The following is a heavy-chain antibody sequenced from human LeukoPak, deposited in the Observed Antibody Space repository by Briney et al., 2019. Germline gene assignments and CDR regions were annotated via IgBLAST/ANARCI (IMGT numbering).Heavy chain of an antibody. Sequence: GGSLRLSCAASGFTVSSNYMSWVRQAPGEGLEWVSVIYSGGSTYYADSVKGRFTISRDNSKTTLYLQMNSLRAEDTAVYYCASLSAGWFDPWGQGTLVTVSS. V-gene: IGHV3-53*01. CDR3: ASLSAGWFDP. CDR2: IYSGGST. CDR1: GFTVSSNY. J-gene: IGHJ5*02. D-gene: IGHD2-15*01.